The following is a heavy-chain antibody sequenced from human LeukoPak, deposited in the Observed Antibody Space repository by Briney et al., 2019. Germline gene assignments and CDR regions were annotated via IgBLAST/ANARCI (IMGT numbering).Heavy chain of an antibody. D-gene: IGHD3-22*01. CDR3: AKVLSKGGGYYLTDY. CDR1: GFTFSSYG. J-gene: IGHJ4*01. Sequence: GGSLRLSCAASGFTFSSYGMHWVRQGPGKGLEWVASIHYDGSNKYYADSVKGRFTISRDNSKNTLYLQTNSLRPEDTAVYYCAKVLSKGGGYYLTDYWGQGTLVTVSS. CDR2: IHYDGSNK. V-gene: IGHV3-30*02.